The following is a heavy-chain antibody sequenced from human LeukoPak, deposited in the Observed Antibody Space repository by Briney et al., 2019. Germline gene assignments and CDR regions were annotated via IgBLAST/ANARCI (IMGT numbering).Heavy chain of an antibody. J-gene: IGHJ6*03. CDR3: AKDTRIAVAGSYMDV. CDR1: GFTFSSYE. V-gene: IGHV3-48*03. D-gene: IGHD6-19*01. Sequence: PGGSLRLSCAASGFTFSSYEMNWVRQAPGKGLEWVSYISSSGSTIYYADSVKGRFTISRDNSKNSLYLQMNSLRTEDTALYYCAKDTRIAVAGSYMDVWGKGTTVTVSS. CDR2: ISSSGSTI.